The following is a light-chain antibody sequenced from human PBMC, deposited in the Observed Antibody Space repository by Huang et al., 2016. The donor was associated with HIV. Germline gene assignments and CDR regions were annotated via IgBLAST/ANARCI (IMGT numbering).Light chain of an antibody. V-gene: IGKV2D-29*01. CDR2: EVS. CDR3: MHSTQHPYT. J-gene: IGKJ2*01. Sequence: DIVMTQTPLSLSVTPGQPASISCKSSQSLLHSDGKTYLDWYLQKPGQPPQRLLYEVSNRFSGVPDRFRCSGSVTDFTGKISRVEAEDVGVYYCMHSTQHPYTFGQGTKLEIK. CDR1: QSLLHSDGKTY.